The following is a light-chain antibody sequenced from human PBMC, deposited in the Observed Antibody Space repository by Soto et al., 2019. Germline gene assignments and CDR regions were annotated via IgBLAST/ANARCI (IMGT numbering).Light chain of an antibody. CDR1: QSISSL. J-gene: IGKJ5*01. CDR3: QQYNSYPLT. CDR2: KAS. V-gene: IGKV1-5*03. Sequence: DIQMTQSPSTLSASVGDRVTITCRASQSISSLLAWYQQKPGRAPTLLIYKASSLESAVPSRFSGSGSGTEFTLTISSLQPDDFATYYCQQYNSYPLTFGQGTRLEIK.